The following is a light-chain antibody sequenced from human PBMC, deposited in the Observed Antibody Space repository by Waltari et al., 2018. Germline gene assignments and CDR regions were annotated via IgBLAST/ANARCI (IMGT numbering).Light chain of an antibody. Sequence: NTPSVARCQRKSGQPPNLLIYWASTRPSGVPDRFSGSGSGTDFTLTISGLQAEDVAVYYCQQYTNTPSWTFGQGTKVEIK. CDR2: WAS. CDR3: QQYTNTPSWT. CDR1: NTPS. J-gene: IGKJ1*01. V-gene: IGKV4-1*01.